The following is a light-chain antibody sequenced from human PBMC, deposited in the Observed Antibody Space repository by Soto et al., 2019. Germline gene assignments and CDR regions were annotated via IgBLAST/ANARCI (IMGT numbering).Light chain of an antibody. J-gene: IGLJ1*01. CDR3: CSYAGSYTLYV. CDR1: SSNIGTYS. V-gene: IGLV1-44*01. Sequence: QSVLTQPPSASGTPGQRVTISCSGSSSNIGTYSVSWYQQFPGTAPRLLIYSDNQRPSGVPDRFSASKSGASASLAISGLQSEDEADYYCCSYAGSYTLYVFGTGTKVTVL. CDR2: SDN.